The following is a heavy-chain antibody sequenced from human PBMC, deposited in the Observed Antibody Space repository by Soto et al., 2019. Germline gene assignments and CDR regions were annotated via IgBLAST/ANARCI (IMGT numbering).Heavy chain of an antibody. Sequence: SETLSLTCTVSGGSISSYYWSWIRQPPGKGLEWIGYIYYSGSTNYNPSLKSRVTISVDTSKNQFSLKLSSVTAADTAVYYCARVDAPIAVAGNWSDYYYYYMDVLGKGTTVTVSS. CDR2: IYYSGST. CDR3: ARVDAPIAVAGNWSDYYYYYMDV. D-gene: IGHD6-19*01. V-gene: IGHV4-59*01. J-gene: IGHJ6*03. CDR1: GGSISSYY.